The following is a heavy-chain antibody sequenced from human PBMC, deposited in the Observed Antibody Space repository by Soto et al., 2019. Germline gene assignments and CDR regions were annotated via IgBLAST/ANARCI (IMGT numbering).Heavy chain of an antibody. CDR1: GFTFSSYA. CDR3: ASRSATVLSLTY. CDR2: ISGSGGST. D-gene: IGHD2-8*01. V-gene: IGHV3-23*01. J-gene: IGHJ4*02. Sequence: GVLRLSCAASGFTFSSYAMSWVRQAPGKGLEWVSAISGSGGSTYYADSVKGRFTISRDNSKNTLYLQMNSLRAEDTAVYYCASRSATVLSLTYWGPGTQVTVSS.